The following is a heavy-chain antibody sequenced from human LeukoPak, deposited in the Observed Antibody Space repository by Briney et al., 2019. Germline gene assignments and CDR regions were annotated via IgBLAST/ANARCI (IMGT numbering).Heavy chain of an antibody. Sequence: GRSLRLSCAASGFTFGRYPLHWVRQAPGKGLEWVASISYDGAGPYYADSVRGRFTISRDNSKDTLYLQMNSLRPEDTAVYYCAKEPFGPNVFDFWGQGTMVAVSS. CDR1: GFTFGRYP. J-gene: IGHJ3*01. V-gene: IGHV3-30*04. CDR3: AKEPFGPNVFDF. CDR2: ISYDGAGP. D-gene: IGHD3-16*01.